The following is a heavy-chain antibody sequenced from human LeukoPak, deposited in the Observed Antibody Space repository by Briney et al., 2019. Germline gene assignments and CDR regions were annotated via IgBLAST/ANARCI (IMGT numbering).Heavy chain of an antibody. D-gene: IGHD3-22*01. CDR3: ATTPLRAYYYDSSGYFGY. CDR1: GYTFTSYY. V-gene: IGHV1-46*01. Sequence: ASVKVSCKASGYTFTSYYMHWVRQAPGQGLEWMGIINPSGGSTSYAQKFQGRVTMTEDTSTDTAYMELSSLRSEDTAVYYCATTPLRAYYYDSSGYFGYWGQGTLVTVSS. J-gene: IGHJ4*02. CDR2: INPSGGST.